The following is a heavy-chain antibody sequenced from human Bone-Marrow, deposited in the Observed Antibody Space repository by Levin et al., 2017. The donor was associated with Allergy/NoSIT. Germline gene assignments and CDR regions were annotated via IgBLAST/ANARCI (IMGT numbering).Heavy chain of an antibody. J-gene: IGHJ6*02. CDR1: GFTFDDYA. D-gene: IGHD5-24*01. V-gene: IGHV3-9*01. Sequence: GGSLRLSCAVSGFTFDDYAMYWVRQAPGKGLEWVSGISWKSGSIGYADSVKGRFTISRDNAKNSLYLQMNSLRAEDTALYYCSKDIKPYNYYGMDVWGQGTTVTVSS. CDR3: SKDIKPYNYYGMDV. CDR2: ISWKSGSI.